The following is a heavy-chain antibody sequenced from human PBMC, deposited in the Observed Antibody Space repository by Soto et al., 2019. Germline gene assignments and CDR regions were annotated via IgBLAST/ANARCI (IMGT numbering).Heavy chain of an antibody. CDR1: GFTFSTYA. CDR2: ISYDGNDQ. CDR3: AKDGLGAYSYGSYYFDY. J-gene: IGHJ4*02. D-gene: IGHD5-18*01. V-gene: IGHV3-30-3*01. Sequence: GGSLRLSCTASGFTFSTYAMHWVRQAPGKGLEWVAVISYDGNDQFYTDSVKGRFTISRDNSKNTLYLQMNSLRAEDTSVYYCAKDGLGAYSYGSYYFDYWGQGTLVTVSS.